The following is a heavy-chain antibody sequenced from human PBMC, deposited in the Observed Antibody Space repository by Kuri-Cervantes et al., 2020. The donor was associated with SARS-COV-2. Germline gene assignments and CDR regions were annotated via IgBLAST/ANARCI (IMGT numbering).Heavy chain of an antibody. CDR1: GGSISSNW. J-gene: IGHJ3*02. Sequence: SETLSLTFVVSGGSISSNWWTGVRHPPGKGLEWIGEIYHSGSTNYSPSLGGRATISLDKSKNQFSLNVYSVTAAETAVYYCARVLSITFHGGAFDIWGQGTTVTVSS. CDR3: ARVLSITFHGGAFDI. V-gene: IGHV4-4*02. D-gene: IGHD2/OR15-2a*01. CDR2: IYHSGST.